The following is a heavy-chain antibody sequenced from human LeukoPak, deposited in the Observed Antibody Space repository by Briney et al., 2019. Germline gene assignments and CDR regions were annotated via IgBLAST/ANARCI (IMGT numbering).Heavy chain of an antibody. Sequence: GASVKVSCKASGYTFTSYDINWVRQATGQGLEWMGWMNPNSGNTGYAQKFQGRVTMTRNTSISTAYMELSSLRSEDTAVYYCARGPTDLCFGDGHYYYGMDVWGQGTLVTVSS. CDR3: ARGPTDLCFGDGHYYYGMDV. CDR1: GYTFTSYD. V-gene: IGHV1-8*01. CDR2: MNPNSGNT. D-gene: IGHD3-10*01. J-gene: IGHJ6*02.